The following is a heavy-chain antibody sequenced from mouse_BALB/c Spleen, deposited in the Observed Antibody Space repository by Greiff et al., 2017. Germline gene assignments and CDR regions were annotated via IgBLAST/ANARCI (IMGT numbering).Heavy chain of an antibody. CDR3: NAHYYGSSYYFDY. CDR1: GFNIKDYY. CDR2: IDPENGDT. D-gene: IGHD1-1*01. J-gene: IGHJ2*01. Sequence: EVKLMESGAELVRSGASVKLSCTASGFNIKDYYMHWVKQRPEQGLEWIGWIDPENGDTEYAPKFQGKATMTADTSSNTAYLQLSSLTSEDTAVYYCNAHYYGSSYYFDYWGQGTTLTVSS. V-gene: IGHV14-4*02.